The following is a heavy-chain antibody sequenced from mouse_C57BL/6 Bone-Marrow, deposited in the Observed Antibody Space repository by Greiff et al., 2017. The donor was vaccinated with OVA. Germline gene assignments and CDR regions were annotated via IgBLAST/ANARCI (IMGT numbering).Heavy chain of an antibody. CDR2: IDPSDSYT. D-gene: IGHD6-1*01. Sequence: QVQLQQPGAELVRPGSSVKLSCKASGYTFTSYWMHWVKQRPGQGLEWIGEIDPSDSYTNYNQKFKGKSTLTVDKSSSTAYMQLSSLTSEDSAVYYCAREGSSYWYFDVWGTGTTVTVSS. CDR3: AREGSSYWYFDV. CDR1: GYTFTSYW. V-gene: IGHV1-69*01. J-gene: IGHJ1*03.